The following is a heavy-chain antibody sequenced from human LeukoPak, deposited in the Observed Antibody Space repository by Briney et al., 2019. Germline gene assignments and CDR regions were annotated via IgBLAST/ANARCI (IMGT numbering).Heavy chain of an antibody. Sequence: GASVKVSCKVSGYTLTELSMHWVRQAPGKGLEWMGGFDPEDGETIYAQKFQGRVTMTEDTSTDTAYMELSRLRSEDTAVYYCASDDCSGGSCYYFDYWGQGTLVTVSS. CDR1: GYTLTELS. CDR2: FDPEDGET. D-gene: IGHD2-15*01. J-gene: IGHJ4*02. CDR3: ASDDCSGGSCYYFDY. V-gene: IGHV1-24*01.